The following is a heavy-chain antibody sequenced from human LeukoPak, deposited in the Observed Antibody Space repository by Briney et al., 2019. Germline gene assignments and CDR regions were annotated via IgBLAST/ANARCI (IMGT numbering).Heavy chain of an antibody. CDR3: ARDETAASFDY. V-gene: IGHV4-39*07. J-gene: IGHJ4*02. CDR2: IYYSGST. Sequence: SETLSLTCTVSGGSISSTNYYWGWLRQPPGKGLEWIGSIYYSGSTYYNPSRKTRATISVATSKNQFSLKLSSVTAADTAVYYCARDETAASFDYWGQGTLVTVSS. CDR1: GGSISSTNYY. D-gene: IGHD6-25*01.